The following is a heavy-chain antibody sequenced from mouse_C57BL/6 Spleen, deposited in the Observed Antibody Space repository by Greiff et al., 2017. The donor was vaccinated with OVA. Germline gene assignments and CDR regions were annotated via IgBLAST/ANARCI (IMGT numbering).Heavy chain of an antibody. CDR3: ARSPFITAVVARYFDV. CDR2: IRNKANGYTT. Sequence: EVHLVESGGGLVQPGGSLSLSCAASGFTFTDYYMSWVRQPPGKALEWLGFIRNKANGYTTEYSESVKGRFTISRDIPQRILYLQMNALRAEDSATYDCARSPFITAVVARYFDVWGTGTTVTVSS. J-gene: IGHJ1*03. V-gene: IGHV7-3*01. D-gene: IGHD1-1*01. CDR1: GFTFTDYY.